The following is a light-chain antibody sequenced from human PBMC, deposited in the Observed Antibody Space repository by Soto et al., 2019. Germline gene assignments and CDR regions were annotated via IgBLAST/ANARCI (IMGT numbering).Light chain of an antibody. Sequence: QSALTQPASVSGSPGQSITISCTGTSSDVGGYKYVSWYQQHPGKAPQLMIYDVSNRPSGVSNRFSGSKSGNTASLTISGLQAEDEADYYCSSYTRSSTYVFGSGTKLTVL. CDR2: DVS. CDR1: SSDVGGYKY. V-gene: IGLV2-14*01. J-gene: IGLJ1*01. CDR3: SSYTRSSTYV.